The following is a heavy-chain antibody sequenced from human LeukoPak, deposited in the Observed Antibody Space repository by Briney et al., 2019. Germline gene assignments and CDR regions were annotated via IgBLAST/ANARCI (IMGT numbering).Heavy chain of an antibody. J-gene: IGHJ4*02. D-gene: IGHD4-17*01. Sequence: ASVTVPCKASGYTFTSYYMHWVRQAPGQGLEWMGWINPNSGGTNYAQKFQGWVTMTRDTSISTAYMELSRLRSDDTAVYYCARTGDYYDFDYWGQGTLVTVSS. V-gene: IGHV1-2*04. CDR2: INPNSGGT. CDR1: GYTFTSYY. CDR3: ARTGDYYDFDY.